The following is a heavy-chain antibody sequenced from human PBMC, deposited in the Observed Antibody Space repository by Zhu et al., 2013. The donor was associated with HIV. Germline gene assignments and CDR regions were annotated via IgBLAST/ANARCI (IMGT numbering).Heavy chain of an antibody. Sequence: QVQLVQSGAEVKKPGASVKVSCKASGYTFTGYYMHWVRQAPGQGLEWMGWINPNSGGTNYAQKFQGWVTMTRDTSISTAYMELSRLRSDDTAVYYCARSLGGGSENSLYDMDVWGQGTTVTVS. CDR3: ARSLGGGSENSLYDMDV. V-gene: IGHV1-2*04. J-gene: IGHJ6*02. CDR1: GYTFTGYY. CDR2: INPNSGGT. D-gene: IGHD2-15*01.